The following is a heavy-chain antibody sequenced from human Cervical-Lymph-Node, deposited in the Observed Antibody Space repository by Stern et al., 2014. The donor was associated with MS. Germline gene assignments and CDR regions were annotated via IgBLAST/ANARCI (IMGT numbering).Heavy chain of an antibody. CDR1: GFTFATYA. V-gene: IGHV3-23*04. CDR3: AKETSGTYSWIDY. Sequence: EVQLVESGGGLVQPGGSLRLSCAASGFTFATYAMGWVRQAPGKGLEWVSAISGSGASTFYADSVKGRFTISRDNSNNTLYLQMRSLRAEDTALYYCAKETSGTYSWIDYWGQGTLVTVSA. J-gene: IGHJ4*02. D-gene: IGHD1-26*01. CDR2: ISGSGAST.